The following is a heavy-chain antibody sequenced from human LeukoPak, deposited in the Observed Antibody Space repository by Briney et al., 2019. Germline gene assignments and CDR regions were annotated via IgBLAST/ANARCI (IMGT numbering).Heavy chain of an antibody. CDR2: ISSSSSYI. D-gene: IGHD4-17*01. Sequence: GGSLRLSCAASGFTFSSYSMNWVRQAPGKGLEWVSSISSSSSYIYYADSVRGRFTISRDNAKNSLYLQMNSLRAEDTAVYYCARDGGYGDYLKTFDYWGQGTLVTVSS. CDR1: GFTFSSYS. V-gene: IGHV3-21*01. J-gene: IGHJ4*02. CDR3: ARDGGYGDYLKTFDY.